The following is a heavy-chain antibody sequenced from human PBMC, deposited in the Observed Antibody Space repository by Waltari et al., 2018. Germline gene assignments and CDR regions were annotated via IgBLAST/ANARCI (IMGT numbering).Heavy chain of an antibody. V-gene: IGHV3-15*01. CDR3: ATLFGDFWSGYFFDY. Sequence: EVQLVESGGGLVQPGGSLRLSCAASGFTFSNAWMSWVRQAPGKGREWVGRIKSKTDGGTTDYAAPVKGRFTISRDDSENTLYLQMNSLKTEDTAVYYCATLFGDFWSGYFFDYWGQGTLVTVSS. J-gene: IGHJ4*02. D-gene: IGHD3-3*01. CDR1: GFTFSNAW. CDR2: IKSKTDGGTT.